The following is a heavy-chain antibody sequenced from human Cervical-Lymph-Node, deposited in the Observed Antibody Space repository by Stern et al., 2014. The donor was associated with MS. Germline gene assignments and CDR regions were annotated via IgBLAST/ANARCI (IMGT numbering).Heavy chain of an antibody. Sequence: QVQLVESGGGVVQPGRSLRLSCAASGFTFSSYGMHWVRQAPGKGLEWVAVMSIERSNKHDADSVKGRFTISRDNSKNTLFLQMDSLKAEDTAVYYCAKGKGYSGYDVGYYYGMDVWGQGTTVTVSS. CDR1: GFTFSSYG. V-gene: IGHV3-30*18. J-gene: IGHJ6*02. CDR2: MSIERSNK. D-gene: IGHD5-12*01. CDR3: AKGKGYSGYDVGYYYGMDV.